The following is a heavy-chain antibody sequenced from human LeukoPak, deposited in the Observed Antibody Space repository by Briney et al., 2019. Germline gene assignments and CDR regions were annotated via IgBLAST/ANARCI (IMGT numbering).Heavy chain of an antibody. CDR3: ARLKSSSGYFFDY. CDR1: GGSISSSNW. Sequence: SETLSLTCAVSGGSISSSNWWSWVRQPPGKGLEWIGEIYHSGSTYYNPSLKSRVTISVDTSKNQFSLKLSSVTAADTAMYYCARLKSSSGYFFDYWGQGTLVTVSS. CDR2: IYHSGST. J-gene: IGHJ4*02. D-gene: IGHD3-22*01. V-gene: IGHV4-4*02.